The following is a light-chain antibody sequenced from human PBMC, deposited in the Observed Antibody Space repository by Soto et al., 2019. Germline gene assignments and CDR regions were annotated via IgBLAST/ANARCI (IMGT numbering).Light chain of an antibody. CDR2: KAS. CDR1: QSISSW. Sequence: DIQMTQSPSTLSASVGDRVTITCRASQSISSWLAWYQQKPGKAPKLLIYKASSLESGVPSRFSGSGSGTEFTLTISSLQPDEFATYYCQQYNSYSPLTFGGGTKVEIK. J-gene: IGKJ4*01. CDR3: QQYNSYSPLT. V-gene: IGKV1-5*03.